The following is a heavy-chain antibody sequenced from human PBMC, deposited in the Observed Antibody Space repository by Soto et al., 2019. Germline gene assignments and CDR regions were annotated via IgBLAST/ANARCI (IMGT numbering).Heavy chain of an antibody. V-gene: IGHV3-30-3*01. CDR1: GFTFTSYT. D-gene: IGHD3-16*01. J-gene: IGHJ5*02. CDR3: ARDRPDVDPNWFDP. Sequence: QVQLVESGGDVVQPGGSLRLSCAASGFTFTSYTMHWVRQAPGRGLEWVAVMSYDGSRTDYADSVKGRFTIPRDTSKDTLFLQMNSLRPDDAAIYYCARDRPDVDPNWFDPLGQGTLVTVSS. CDR2: MSYDGSRT.